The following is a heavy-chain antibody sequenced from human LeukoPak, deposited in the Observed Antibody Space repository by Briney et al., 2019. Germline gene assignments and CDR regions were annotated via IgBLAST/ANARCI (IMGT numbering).Heavy chain of an antibody. CDR2: IYYSGTT. Sequence: SETLSLTCTVSSGSISSSPYYWGWIRQPPGKGLEWIGSIYYSGTTNYNPSLKSRVTISVDTSKNQFSLKLSSVTAADTAVYYCARGGWNKFDYWGQGTLVTVSS. CDR3: ARGGWNKFDY. CDR1: SGSISSSPYY. V-gene: IGHV4-39*07. J-gene: IGHJ4*02. D-gene: IGHD3-22*01.